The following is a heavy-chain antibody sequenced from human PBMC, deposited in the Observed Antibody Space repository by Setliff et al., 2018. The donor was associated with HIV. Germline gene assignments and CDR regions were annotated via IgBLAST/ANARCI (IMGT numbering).Heavy chain of an antibody. V-gene: IGHV3-23*03. CDR1: GFTFSTYA. D-gene: IGHD3-22*01. J-gene: IGHJ4*02. Sequence: GGSLRLSCAASGFTFSTYAMTWVRQAPGKSLEWVSLIYSGGGFTFSADSVKGRFTISRDNSKSTLYLQMNTLRAEDTAVYYCAKRGHYYDSSGDWSFDYCGQGTLVTVSS. CDR3: AKRGHYYDSSGDWSFDY. CDR2: IYSGGGFT.